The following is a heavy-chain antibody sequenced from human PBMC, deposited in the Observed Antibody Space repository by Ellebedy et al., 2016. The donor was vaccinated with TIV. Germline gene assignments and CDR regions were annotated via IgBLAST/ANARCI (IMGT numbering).Heavy chain of an antibody. Sequence: AASVKVSCKASGYTFTNYGISWVRQAPGQGLEWMGWISGYHGNRKYAEKFQGRVIMTTDTSTTKAYMELRGLISDDTSMYYCARERRIAAAGCMDVWGQGTTVTVSS. CDR3: ARERRIAAAGCMDV. J-gene: IGHJ6*02. CDR2: ISGYHGNR. CDR1: GYTFTNYG. D-gene: IGHD6-13*01. V-gene: IGHV1-18*01.